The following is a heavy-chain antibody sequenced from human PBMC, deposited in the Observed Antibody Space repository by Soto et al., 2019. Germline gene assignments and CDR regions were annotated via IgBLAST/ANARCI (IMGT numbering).Heavy chain of an antibody. Sequence: EVQLLESGGDLVQPGGSLRLSCSATGFTFRTYGMAWVRQAPGKGLERVSGISETGKNTNYADSVRGRFTISRNNSKNTLYLLMNTLRAEDTAVYYCAKDRATNFGVIWKYGMDVWGPGTTVSVSS. V-gene: IGHV3-23*01. D-gene: IGHD3-3*01. CDR2: ISETGKNT. J-gene: IGHJ6*02. CDR1: GFTFRTYG. CDR3: AKDRATNFGVIWKYGMDV.